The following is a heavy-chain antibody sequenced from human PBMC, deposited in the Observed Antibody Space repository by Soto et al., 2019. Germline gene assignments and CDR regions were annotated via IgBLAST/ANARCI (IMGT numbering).Heavy chain of an antibody. CDR1: GFTFSSYA. V-gene: IGHV3-23*01. CDR2: ISGSGGST. D-gene: IGHD5-12*01. J-gene: IGHJ4*02. CDR3: AKDRWGGYSGESLVESVNYFDD. Sequence: EVQLLESGGGLVQPGGSLRLSCAASGFTFSSYAMSWVRQAPGKGLEWVAAISGSGGSTYYADSVKGRFTISRDNSKNTLYLQMNSLRAEDPAVYYCAKDRWGGYSGESLVESVNYFDDWGQGTLVTVSS.